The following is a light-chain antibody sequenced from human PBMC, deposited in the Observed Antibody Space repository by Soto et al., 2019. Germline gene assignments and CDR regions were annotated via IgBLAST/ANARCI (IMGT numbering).Light chain of an antibody. CDR1: QSVGTY. J-gene: IGKJ4*01. Sequence: EIVLTQSPATLSLSPGERATLSCRASQSVGTYFAWYQQKPGQAPRLLIYDSSNRATVIPARFSGRGSGTDFTLTISSLENEDFAVYYCHQRSDWPSTFGGGTKVEIK. CDR3: HQRSDWPST. CDR2: DSS. V-gene: IGKV3-11*01.